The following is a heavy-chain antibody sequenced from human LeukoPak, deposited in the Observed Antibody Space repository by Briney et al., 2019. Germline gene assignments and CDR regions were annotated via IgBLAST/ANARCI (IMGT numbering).Heavy chain of an antibody. Sequence: SETLSLTCTVSGGSISSYYWSWIRQPPGKGLEWIGYIYYSGSTKYNPSLKSRVTISVDTSKNQFSLKLSSVTAADTAVYYCARESGYDRAYYYYGMDVWGQGTRSPSP. CDR3: ARESGYDRAYYYYGMDV. V-gene: IGHV4-59*01. CDR2: IYYSGST. CDR1: GGSISSYY. D-gene: IGHD5-12*01. J-gene: IGHJ6*02.